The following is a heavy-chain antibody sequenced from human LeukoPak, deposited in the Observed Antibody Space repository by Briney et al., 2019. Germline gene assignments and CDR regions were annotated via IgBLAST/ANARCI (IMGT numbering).Heavy chain of an antibody. CDR2: IYYSGNT. CDR3: ARQTGSGLFILP. Sequence: PSETLSLTCTVSGGSISSSSYYWGWIGQPPGKGLEWIGSIYYSGNTYYNASLKSRVSISIDTSKNQFSLSLTSVTAADTAVYYCARQTGSGLFILPGGQGTLVTVSS. V-gene: IGHV4-39*01. J-gene: IGHJ4*02. D-gene: IGHD3/OR15-3a*01. CDR1: GGSISSSSYY.